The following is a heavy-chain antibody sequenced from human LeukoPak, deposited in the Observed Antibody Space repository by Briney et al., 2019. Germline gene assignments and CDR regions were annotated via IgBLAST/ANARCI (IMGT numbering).Heavy chain of an antibody. CDR1: GFTFSSYW. CDR3: ARDPYSSSWSLDY. J-gene: IGHJ4*02. V-gene: IGHV3-7*01. CDR2: IKRDGSEK. D-gene: IGHD6-13*01. Sequence: GGSLRLSCAASGFTFSSYWMSWVRQAPGKGLEWVANIKRDGSEKYYVDSVKGRFTISRDNAKNSVYLQMNSLRAEDTAVYYCARDPYSSSWSLDYWGQGTLVTVSS.